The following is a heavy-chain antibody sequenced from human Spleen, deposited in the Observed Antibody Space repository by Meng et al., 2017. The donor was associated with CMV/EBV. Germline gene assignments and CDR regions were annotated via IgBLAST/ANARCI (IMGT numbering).Heavy chain of an antibody. D-gene: IGHD3-22*01. CDR1: GYTFTSYG. V-gene: IGHV1-18*01. CDR2: ISAYNGNT. Sequence: ASVKVSCKASGYTFTSYGISWVRQAPGQGLEWMGWISAYNGNTNYAQKLQGRVTMTTDESTSTTYMELSSLRSEDTAVYYCARDGDSSGYYYSWLDPWGQGTLVTVSS. CDR3: ARDGDSSGYYYSWLDP. J-gene: IGHJ5*02.